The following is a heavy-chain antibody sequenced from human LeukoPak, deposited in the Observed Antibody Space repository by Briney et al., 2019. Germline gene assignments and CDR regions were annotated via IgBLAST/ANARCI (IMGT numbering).Heavy chain of an antibody. CDR3: GVSAVIPAAFDH. V-gene: IGHV3-7*01. J-gene: IGHJ4*02. CDR1: GFIFSNYW. Sequence: PGGSLRLSCAPSGFIFSNYWMSWVRQAPGKGLEWVAMIKQDGSGKYYVGSVKGRFTISRDNAKNSLYLQMNSLRAEDTAVYYCGVSAVIPAAFDHWGQGTLVTVSS. CDR2: IKQDGSGK. D-gene: IGHD2-2*01.